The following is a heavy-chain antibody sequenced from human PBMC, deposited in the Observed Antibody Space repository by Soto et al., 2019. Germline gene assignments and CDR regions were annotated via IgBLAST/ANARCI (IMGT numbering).Heavy chain of an antibody. J-gene: IGHJ6*02. D-gene: IGHD1-1*01. CDR3: ARDTTGTTWGYYYYGMDV. Sequence: GGSLRLSCAASGFTFSSYSMNWVRQAPGKGLEWVSYISSSSSTIYYADSVKGRFTISRDNAKNSLYLQMNSLRDEDTAVYYCARDTTGTTWGYYYYGMDVWGQGTTVTVSS. CDR2: ISSSSSTI. CDR1: GFTFSSYS. V-gene: IGHV3-48*02.